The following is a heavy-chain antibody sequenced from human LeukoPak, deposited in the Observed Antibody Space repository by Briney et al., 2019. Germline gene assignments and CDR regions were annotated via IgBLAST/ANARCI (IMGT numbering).Heavy chain of an antibody. D-gene: IGHD6-13*01. CDR3: ARVRKSYSSSWFFDY. CDR2: INHSGST. V-gene: IGHV4-39*07. CDR1: GGSIRSSYYY. J-gene: IGHJ4*02. Sequence: PSETLSLTCTVSGGSIRSSYYYWGWIRQPPGKGLEWIGEINHSGSTNYNPSLKSRVTISVDTSKNQFSLKLSSVTAADTAVYYCARVRKSYSSSWFFDYWGQGTLVTVSS.